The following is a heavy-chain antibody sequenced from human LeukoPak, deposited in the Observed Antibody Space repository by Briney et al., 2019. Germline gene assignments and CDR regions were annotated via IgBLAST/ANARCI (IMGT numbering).Heavy chain of an antibody. D-gene: IGHD5-18*01. CDR1: GFTFSSYW. J-gene: IGHJ4*02. Sequence: PGGSLRLSCTASGFTFSSYWMICVRQAPGKGLEWVANIKQDGSEKYYVDSVKGRFTISRDNAKNSLYLQMNSLRAEDTAVYYCAGGGAAMAYWYYFAYWGQGTLVTVSS. CDR2: IKQDGSEK. CDR3: AGGGAAMAYWYYFAY. V-gene: IGHV3-7*01.